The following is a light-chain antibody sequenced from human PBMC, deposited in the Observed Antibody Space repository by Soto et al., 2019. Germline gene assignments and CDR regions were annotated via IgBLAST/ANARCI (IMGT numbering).Light chain of an antibody. V-gene: IGKV3-11*01. J-gene: IGKJ1*01. CDR3: QQRYHAPWT. CDR1: QSVRSY. CDR2: DAS. Sequence: EIVLTQSPATLSLSPGERATLSCRASQSVRSYLLWYQQKPGQAPRALIYDASNRATGIPARFSGSGSGTDFTLTISSLEPEDFAVYYCQQRYHAPWTFGQGTKVEI.